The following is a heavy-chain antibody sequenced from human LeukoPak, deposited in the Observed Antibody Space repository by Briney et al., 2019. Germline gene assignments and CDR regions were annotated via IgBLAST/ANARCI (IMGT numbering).Heavy chain of an antibody. J-gene: IGHJ4*02. CDR3: ARPRGYYAKGYFDY. V-gene: IGHV4-34*01. CDR1: GGSFSGYY. D-gene: IGHD1-26*01. CDR2: INHSGST. Sequence: SETLSLTCAVYGGSFSGYYWSWIRQPPGKGLEWIGEINHSGSTNYNPSLKSRVTISVDTSKNQFSLKLSSVTAADTAVYHCARPRGYYAKGYFDYWGQGTPVTVSS.